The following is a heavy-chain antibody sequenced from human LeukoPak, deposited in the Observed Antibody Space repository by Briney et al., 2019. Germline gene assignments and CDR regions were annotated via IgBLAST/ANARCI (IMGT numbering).Heavy chain of an antibody. V-gene: IGHV3-23*01. CDR3: AKPSLAVSVTAKGAFDI. CDR2: INNSGGTT. J-gene: IGHJ3*02. D-gene: IGHD6-19*01. Sequence: PGGSLRLSCAATGFTFSSYGMSWVRQAPGKGLEWVSGINNSGGTTYYADSVKGRFTISSDNSKNTLYLQMNSLRVEDTAVYYCAKPSLAVSVTAKGAFDIWGQGTMVTVSS. CDR1: GFTFSSYG.